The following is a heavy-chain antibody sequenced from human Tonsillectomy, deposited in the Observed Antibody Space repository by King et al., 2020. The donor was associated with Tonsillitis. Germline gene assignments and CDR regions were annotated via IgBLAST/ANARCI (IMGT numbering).Heavy chain of an antibody. CDR3: AKDFSYGSGSYPRSYFDY. CDR2: IYCSGGNT. V-gene: IGHV3-23*04. J-gene: IGHJ4*02. Sequence: VQLVESGGGVVQPGGSLRISWAASGWTFSSYALTLVRQAPGKGLVLFSHIYCSGGNTYFADSGKGRFTIARDNSKNTLYLQMNNLTAEETAVYYCAKDFSYGSGSYPRSYFDYWGQGTLVAVSS. CDR1: GWTFSSYA. D-gene: IGHD3-10*01.